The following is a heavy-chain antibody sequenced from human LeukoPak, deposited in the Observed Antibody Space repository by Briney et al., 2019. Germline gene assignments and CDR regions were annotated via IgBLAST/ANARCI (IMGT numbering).Heavy chain of an antibody. CDR1: GFTFRTTR. Sequence: GGSLRLSCEASGFTFRTTRMKWVRQAPGKGLEYVSTMSASGDSIHYADPVKGRFTISRDNAKNSLYLQMNDLRVEDTGVYYCAWLFYYYRDVWGKGTAVIVSS. D-gene: IGHD3-3*01. CDR3: AWLFYYYRDV. J-gene: IGHJ6*03. V-gene: IGHV3-48*03. CDR2: MSASGDSI.